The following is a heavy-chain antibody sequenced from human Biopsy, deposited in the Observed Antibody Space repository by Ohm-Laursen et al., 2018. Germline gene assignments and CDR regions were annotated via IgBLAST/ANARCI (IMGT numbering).Heavy chain of an antibody. CDR3: ARHDLSDFWSGCPNFFDR. J-gene: IGHJ5*02. D-gene: IGHD3-3*01. V-gene: IGHV4-39*01. CDR1: GGSISSRTHY. Sequence: GTLSLTCTLSGGSISSRTHYWGWIRQTPGKGLEWIGTVYYSGTTYDNPSLKNRVIISVDTPKNQFSLSLKTVTAADTAVYYCARHDLSDFWSGCPNFFDRWGQGTLVTVSS. CDR2: VYYSGTT.